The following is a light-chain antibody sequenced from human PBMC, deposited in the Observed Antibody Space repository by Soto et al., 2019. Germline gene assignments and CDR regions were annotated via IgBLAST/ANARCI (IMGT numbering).Light chain of an antibody. CDR2: DVS. J-gene: IGLJ2*01. Sequence: QSALTQPRSVSGSPGQSVTISCTGTSSDVGGYNLVSWYQQHPGKAPKLVIYDVSKWPSGVPDRFFGSKSGNTASLTISGLQAEDEADYYCCSYAGSSLRVFGGGTKLTVL. V-gene: IGLV2-11*01. CDR3: CSYAGSSLRV. CDR1: SSDVGGYNL.